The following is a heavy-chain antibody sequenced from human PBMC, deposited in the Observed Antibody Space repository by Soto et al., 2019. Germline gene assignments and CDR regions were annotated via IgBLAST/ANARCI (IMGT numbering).Heavy chain of an antibody. CDR1: GFSFSSYA. CDR2: ISGSGDST. V-gene: IGHV3-23*01. Sequence: EVQLLESGGGLVQPGGSLRLSCAASGFSFSSYAMNWVRQAPGKGLEWVSVISGSGDSTYYADSVKGRFTISRDNSKNTLYLQMISLRAEDTAVYYCAGRSSGWYFDYWGQGTLVSVSS. D-gene: IGHD6-19*01. CDR3: AGRSSGWYFDY. J-gene: IGHJ4*02.